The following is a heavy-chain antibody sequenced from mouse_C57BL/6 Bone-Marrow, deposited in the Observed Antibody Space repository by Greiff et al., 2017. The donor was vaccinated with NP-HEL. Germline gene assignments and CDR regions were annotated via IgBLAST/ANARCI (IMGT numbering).Heavy chain of an antibody. CDR2: ISYDGSN. J-gene: IGHJ2*01. CDR3: ARDHGGTMVTTGVGY. D-gene: IGHD2-2*01. CDR1: GYSITSGYY. Sequence: EVQVVESGPGLVKPSQSLSLTCSVTGYSITSGYYWNWLRQFPGNQLEWMGYISYDGSNNYNPSLKNRISITRDTSKNQFFLKLNSVTTEDTATYYGARDHGGTMVTTGVGYWGQGTTLTVSS. V-gene: IGHV3-6*01.